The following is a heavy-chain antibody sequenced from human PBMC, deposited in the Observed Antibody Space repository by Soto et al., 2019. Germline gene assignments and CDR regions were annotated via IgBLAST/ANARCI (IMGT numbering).Heavy chain of an antibody. CDR2: IWYDGSNK. CDR1: GFTFSSYG. Sequence: PGGSLRLSCAASGFTFSSYGMHWVRQAPGKGLEWVAVIWYDGSNKYYADSVKGRFTISRDNSKNTLYLQMNSLRAEDTAVYYCARDFISGYSYGYNWFDPWGRGTLVTVSS. CDR3: ARDFISGYSYGYNWFDP. D-gene: IGHD5-18*01. V-gene: IGHV3-33*01. J-gene: IGHJ5*02.